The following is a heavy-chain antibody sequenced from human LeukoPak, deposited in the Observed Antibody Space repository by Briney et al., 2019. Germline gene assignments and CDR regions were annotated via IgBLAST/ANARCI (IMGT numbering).Heavy chain of an antibody. CDR1: GFTFSDYY. CDR3: AGSRGWATVTFGTDWFDP. Sequence: GGSLRLSCAASGFTFSDYYMSWIRQAPGKGLEWVSYISSSGSTIYYADSVKGRFTISRDNAKNSLYLQMNSLRAEDTAVYYCAGSRGWATVTFGTDWFDPWGQGTLVTVSS. D-gene: IGHD4-17*01. V-gene: IGHV3-11*04. CDR2: ISSSGSTI. J-gene: IGHJ5*02.